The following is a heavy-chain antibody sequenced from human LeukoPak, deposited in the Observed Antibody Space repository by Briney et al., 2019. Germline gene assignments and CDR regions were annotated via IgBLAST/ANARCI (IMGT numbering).Heavy chain of an antibody. CDR3: AKDQRIQLWYYFDS. V-gene: IGHV3-66*01. D-gene: IGHD5-18*01. CDR1: GFTVSSNY. Sequence: SGGSLRLSCAGSGFTVSSNYMSWVRQAPGKGLEWVSIIYSDDRSYYADSVKGRFTISRDISKNTLYVQLNSLRAEDTAVYYCAKDQRIQLWYYFDSWGQGTLVTVSS. CDR2: IYSDDRS. J-gene: IGHJ4*02.